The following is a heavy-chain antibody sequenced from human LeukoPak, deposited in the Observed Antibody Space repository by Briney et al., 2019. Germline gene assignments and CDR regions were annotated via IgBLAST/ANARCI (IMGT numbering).Heavy chain of an antibody. CDR3: ARDLPISDSSGYYLDY. CDR2: IDNGGSYT. CDR1: GFIFSSKW. Sequence: GGSLRLSCAASGFIFSSKWIHWVRQAPGKGLEWVSRIDNGGSYTSYADSVKGRFTISRDNAKNTLYLQMNSLRAEDTAVYYCARDLPISDSSGYYLDYWGQGTVVAVSS. V-gene: IGHV3-74*01. J-gene: IGHJ4*02. D-gene: IGHD3-22*01.